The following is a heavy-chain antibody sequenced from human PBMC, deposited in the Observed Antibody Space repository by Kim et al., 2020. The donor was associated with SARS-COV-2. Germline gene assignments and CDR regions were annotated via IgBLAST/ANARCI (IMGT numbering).Heavy chain of an antibody. Sequence: SETLSLTCTVSGGSISSGGYYWSWIRQHPGKGLEWIGYIYYSGSTYYNPSRKSRVTISVDTSKNQFSLKLSSVTAAHTAVYYCARGRVSSIAARPPLSDYWGQGALVTVSS. CDR3: ARGRVSSIAARPPLSDY. D-gene: IGHD6-6*01. V-gene: IGHV4-31*03. CDR2: IYYSGST. J-gene: IGHJ4*02. CDR1: GGSISSGGYY.